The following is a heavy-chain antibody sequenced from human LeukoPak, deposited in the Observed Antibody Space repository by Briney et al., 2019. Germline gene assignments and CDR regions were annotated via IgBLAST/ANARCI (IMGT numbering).Heavy chain of an antibody. J-gene: IGHJ4*02. CDR3: ARGYEKTGYVGSPDY. CDR1: GYTFTGYC. Sequence: ASVKVSCKASGYTFTGYCMHWVRQAPGQGLEWMGWINPNSGGTNYAQKFQGRVTMTRDTSISTAYMELSRLRSDDTAVYYCARGYEKTGYVGSPDYWGQGTLVTVSS. CDR2: INPNSGGT. V-gene: IGHV1-2*02. D-gene: IGHD5-18*01.